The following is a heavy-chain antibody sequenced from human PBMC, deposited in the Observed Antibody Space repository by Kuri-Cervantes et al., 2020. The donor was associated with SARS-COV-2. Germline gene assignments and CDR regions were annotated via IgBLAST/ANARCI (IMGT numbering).Heavy chain of an antibody. CDR1: GGSISSYY. Sequence: SETLSLTCTVSGGSISSYYWSWIRQPPGKGLEWIVYIYYSGSTNYNPSLKSRVTISVDTSKNQFSLKLSSVTAADTAVYYCAATHYDFWRLGGGFDYCGQGSLVTVSS. J-gene: IGHJ4*02. V-gene: IGHV4-59*01. D-gene: IGHD3-3*01. CDR3: AATHYDFWRLGGGFDY. CDR2: IYYSGST.